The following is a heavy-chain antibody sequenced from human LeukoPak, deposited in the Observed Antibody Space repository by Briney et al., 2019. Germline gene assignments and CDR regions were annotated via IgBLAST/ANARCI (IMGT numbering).Heavy chain of an antibody. V-gene: IGHV3-9*01. Sequence: SLRLSCAASGFTFDDYAIHWVRQAPGKGLEWVSGISWKSGSIGYADSVKGRFTISRDNAKNSLYLQMNSLRAEDTALYYCARDRYQPPYYYGMDVWGQGTTVTVSS. CDR3: ARDRYQPPYYYGMDV. CDR1: GFTFDDYA. D-gene: IGHD2-2*01. J-gene: IGHJ6*02. CDR2: ISWKSGSI.